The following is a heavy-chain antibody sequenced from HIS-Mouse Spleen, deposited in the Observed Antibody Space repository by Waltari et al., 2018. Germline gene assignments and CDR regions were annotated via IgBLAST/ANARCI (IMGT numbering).Heavy chain of an antibody. J-gene: IGHJ4*02. CDR3: ARGYSNYVPYFDY. Sequence: EVPLVESGGGLVQPGGSLILSCGASGFTFSSYHMHWVRQATGKGLEWVIAIGHAGATYYPGSVKGRFTISRENAKNSLYRQMNSLRAGDTAVYYCARGYSNYVPYFDYWGQGTLVTVSS. D-gene: IGHD4-4*01. CDR2: IGHAGAT. CDR1: GFTFSSYH. V-gene: IGHV3-13*01.